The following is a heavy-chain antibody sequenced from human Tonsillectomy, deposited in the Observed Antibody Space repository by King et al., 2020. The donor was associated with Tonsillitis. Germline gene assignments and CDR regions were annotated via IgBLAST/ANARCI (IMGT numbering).Heavy chain of an antibody. CDR2: IITILGIA. D-gene: IGHD5-24*01. J-gene: IGHJ3*02. Sequence: VQLVQSGAEVKKPGSSVKVSCKASGGTFSSYAISWVRQAPGQGLEWMGRIITILGIANYAQKVQGRVTITADKSTSTAYMELSSLRSEDTAVYYCARGEMATTNDAFDIWGQGTMVTVSS. CDR1: GGTFSSYA. V-gene: IGHV1-69*04. CDR3: ARGEMATTNDAFDI.